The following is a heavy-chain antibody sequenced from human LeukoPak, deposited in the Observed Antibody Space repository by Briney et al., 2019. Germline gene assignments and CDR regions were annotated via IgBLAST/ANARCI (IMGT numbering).Heavy chain of an antibody. J-gene: IGHJ3*02. CDR2: IYHSGST. V-gene: IGHV4-30-2*01. D-gene: IGHD6-13*01. CDR1: GGSISSGGYY. CDR3: ARDLGPGGTQQLGDAFDI. Sequence: PSQTLSLTCTVSGGSISSGGYYWSWIRQPPGKGLEWIGYIYHSGSTYYNPSLKSRVTISVDRSKNQFSLKLSSVTAADTAVYYCARDLGPGGTQQLGDAFDIWGQGTMVTVSS.